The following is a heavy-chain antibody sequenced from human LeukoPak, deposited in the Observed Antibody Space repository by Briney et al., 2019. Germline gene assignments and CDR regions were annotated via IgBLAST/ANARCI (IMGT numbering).Heavy chain of an antibody. V-gene: IGHV4-30-2*01. CDR2: IYHSGST. CDR3: ASRPAVRYCSSTSCNDAFDI. Sequence: SETLSLTCTVSGGSISSGGYYWSWIRQPPGKGLEWIGYIYHSGSTYYNPSLKSRVTISVDRSKNQFSLKLSSVTAADTAVYYCASRPAVRYCSSTSCNDAFDIWGQGTMVTVSS. CDR1: GGSISSGGYY. J-gene: IGHJ3*02. D-gene: IGHD2-2*01.